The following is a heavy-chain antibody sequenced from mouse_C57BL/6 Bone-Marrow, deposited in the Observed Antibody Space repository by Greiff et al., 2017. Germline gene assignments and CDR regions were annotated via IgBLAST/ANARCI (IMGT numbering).Heavy chain of an antibody. Sequence: VQLQQSGAELVRPGASVKLSCTASGFNIKDDYMHWVKQRPEQGLEWIGWIDPENGDTEYASKFQGKATITADTSSNTAYLQLSSLTSEDTAVYYCTPHYCGSSSAWFADWGQGTLVTVSA. D-gene: IGHD1-1*01. V-gene: IGHV14-4*01. CDR2: IDPENGDT. CDR3: TPHYCGSSSAWFAD. CDR1: GFNIKDDY. J-gene: IGHJ3*01.